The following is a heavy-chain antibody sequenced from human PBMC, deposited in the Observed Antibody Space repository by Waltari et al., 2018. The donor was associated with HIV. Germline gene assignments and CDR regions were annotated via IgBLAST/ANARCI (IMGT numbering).Heavy chain of an antibody. CDR1: GASISSYY. V-gene: IGHV4-59*01. Sequence: QVQLQESGPGLVKPSETLSLTCTVSGASISSYYWSWIRQPPGKGLEWIGYIAYSGRTTYHPSLTSRLTISLDTSNNQFSLKLSSVTAADTAVYYCARFPGVPAANINWLDPWGQGTLVTVSS. CDR3: ARFPGVPAANINWLDP. D-gene: IGHD2-2*01. CDR2: IAYSGRT. J-gene: IGHJ5*02.